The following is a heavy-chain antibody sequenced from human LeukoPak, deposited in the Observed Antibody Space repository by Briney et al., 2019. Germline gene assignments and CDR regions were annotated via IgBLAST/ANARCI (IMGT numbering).Heavy chain of an antibody. CDR3: ARDVTGDGGY. D-gene: IGHD7-27*01. Sequence: ASVKVSCKASGGTFSSYAISWVRQAPGQGLEWMGWINPNSGGTNYAQKFQGRVTMTRDTSISTAYMELSRLRSDDTAVYYCARDVTGDGGYWGQGTLVTVSS. CDR1: GGTFSSYA. V-gene: IGHV1-2*02. J-gene: IGHJ4*02. CDR2: INPNSGGT.